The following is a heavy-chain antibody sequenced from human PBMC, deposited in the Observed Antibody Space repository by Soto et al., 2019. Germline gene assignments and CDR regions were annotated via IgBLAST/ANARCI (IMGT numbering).Heavy chain of an antibody. CDR1: GDSISSSNYN. D-gene: IGHD1-1*01. CDR3: ARRGNDYYYYTMDV. J-gene: IGHJ6*02. V-gene: IGHV4-39*01. CDR2: IYYSGST. Sequence: SETLSLTCTVAGDSISSSNYNWGWIRQPPGKGLEWIGSIYYSGSTYYNPSLKSRISISVDSSKNQFSLKMSSVTATDTAVYYCARRGNDYYYYTMDVWGQGTTVTVS.